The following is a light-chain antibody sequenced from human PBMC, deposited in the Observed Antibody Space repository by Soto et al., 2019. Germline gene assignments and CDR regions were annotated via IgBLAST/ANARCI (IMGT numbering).Light chain of an antibody. J-gene: IGKJ4*01. Sequence: DIQMTQSPSSLSASVGDRVIITCRASQSITNHLNWYQQKPGKAPKLLIYAASSLQSGVPSRFSGSGSGTDFTLTISSLQPEDFATYYCQQSYRTPLTFGGGTKVEIK. CDR2: AAS. CDR3: QQSYRTPLT. CDR1: QSITNH. V-gene: IGKV1-39*01.